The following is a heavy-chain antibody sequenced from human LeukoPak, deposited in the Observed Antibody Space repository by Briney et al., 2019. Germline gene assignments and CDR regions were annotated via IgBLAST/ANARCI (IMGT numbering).Heavy chain of an antibody. CDR1: GGSLSGYY. J-gene: IGHJ5*02. V-gene: IGHV4-34*01. CDR2: INHSGST. Sequence: SETLSLTCAVYGGSLSGYYWSWIRQPPGKGLEWIGEINHSGSTNYNPSLKSRVTISVDTSKNQFSLKLSSVTAADTAVYYCARGCYDFWSGYLDWFDPWGQGTLVTVSS. CDR3: ARGCYDFWSGYLDWFDP. D-gene: IGHD3-3*01.